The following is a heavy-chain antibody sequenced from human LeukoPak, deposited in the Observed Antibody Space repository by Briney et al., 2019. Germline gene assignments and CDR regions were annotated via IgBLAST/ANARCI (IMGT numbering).Heavy chain of an antibody. CDR1: GYSFTSYW. V-gene: IGHV5-51*01. CDR3: ARHRPNRDHGDDNWFDP. CDR2: IYPGESDT. J-gene: IGHJ5*02. D-gene: IGHD4-17*01. Sequence: GESLKISCKGSGYSFTSYWIGWVREMPGKGLELMGIIYPGESDTRYSPSFQGQVTISADKSISTAYLQWSSLKASDTAVYYCARHRPNRDHGDDNWFDPWGQGTLVTISS.